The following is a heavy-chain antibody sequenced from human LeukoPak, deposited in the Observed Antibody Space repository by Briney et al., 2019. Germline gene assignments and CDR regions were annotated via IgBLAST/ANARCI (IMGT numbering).Heavy chain of an antibody. Sequence: PGGSLRLSCAASGFIFSDYHMNWIRQAPGKGLEWVSYISPGGDIIYFADYVKGRFTISRDNAKNSLFLQVNSLTAEDTAVYYCASGRDIAVAGPGGYFDYWGQGTLVTVSS. CDR3: ASGRDIAVAGPGGYFDY. CDR2: ISPGGDII. CDR1: GFIFSDYH. J-gene: IGHJ4*02. V-gene: IGHV3-11*01. D-gene: IGHD6-19*01.